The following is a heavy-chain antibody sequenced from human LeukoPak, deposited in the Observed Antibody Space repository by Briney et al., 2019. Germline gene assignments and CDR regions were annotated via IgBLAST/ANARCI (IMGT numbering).Heavy chain of an antibody. Sequence: GGSLRLSCAASGFTFSSYWMSWVRQAPGKGLEWVANIKQDGSEKYYVDSVKGRFTISRDNAKNSLYLQMNSLRAEDTAVYYCARERLLWFGELDVWGKGTTVTVSS. D-gene: IGHD3-10*01. CDR1: GFTFSSYW. J-gene: IGHJ6*04. CDR3: ARERLLWFGELDV. CDR2: IKQDGSEK. V-gene: IGHV3-7*01.